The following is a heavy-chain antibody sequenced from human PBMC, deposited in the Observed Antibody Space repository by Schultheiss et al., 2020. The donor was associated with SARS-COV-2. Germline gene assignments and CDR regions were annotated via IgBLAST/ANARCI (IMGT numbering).Heavy chain of an antibody. J-gene: IGHJ6*02. CDR3: ARVMFRGGGNDYGLDV. V-gene: IGHV5-51*01. D-gene: IGHD3-10*01. Sequence: GGSLRLSCKGSGYRFTNYWIGWVRQMPGKGLEWMGIIHPGGSDTKYSPTFQGQVTISADKSISTAYLQWSSLKASDTAMYHCARVMFRGGGNDYGLDVWGQGTTVTVSS. CDR1: GYRFTNYW. CDR2: IHPGGSDT.